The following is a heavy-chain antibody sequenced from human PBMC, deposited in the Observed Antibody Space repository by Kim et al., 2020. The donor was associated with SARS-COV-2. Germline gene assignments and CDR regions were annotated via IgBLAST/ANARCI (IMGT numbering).Heavy chain of an antibody. V-gene: IGHV3-30*01. J-gene: IGHJ4*02. D-gene: IGHD3-16*02. CDR3: AGGYDYVWGSYRY. Sequence: YADSVKGRFTISRDNSKNTLYLQMNSLRAEDTAVYYCAGGYDYVWGSYRYWGQGTLVTVSS.